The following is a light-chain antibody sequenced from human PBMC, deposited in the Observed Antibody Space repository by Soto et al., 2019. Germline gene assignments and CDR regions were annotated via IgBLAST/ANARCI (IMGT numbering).Light chain of an antibody. CDR1: NSDIGTYHL. CDR2: EGT. V-gene: IGLV2-23*01. CDR3: CSYAGDNMFV. J-gene: IGLJ1*01. Sequence: QSALTQPASVSGSPGQSITISCTGTNSDIGTYHLVSWFQQHPGKVPKVMIYEGTTRPSGVSDRFSGAKSDNTASLTISGLQAEDEANYYCCSYAGDNMFVFGTGTKVTVL.